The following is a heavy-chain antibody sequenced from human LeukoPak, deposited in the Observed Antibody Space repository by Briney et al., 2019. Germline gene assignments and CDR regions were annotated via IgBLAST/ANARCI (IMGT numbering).Heavy chain of an antibody. CDR1: GFTFTDFA. CDR3: AKDARGYHRPIDH. V-gene: IGHV3-23*01. D-gene: IGHD3-22*01. CDR2: IGGGGTNT. J-gene: IGHJ4*02. Sequence: GGSLRLSCAASGFTFTDFAMNWVRQAPGKGLEWVSGIGGGGTNTDYADSVKGRFTISRDNSKNALTLQMSSLRADDTAVYFCAKDARGYHRPIDHWGQGILVTVSS.